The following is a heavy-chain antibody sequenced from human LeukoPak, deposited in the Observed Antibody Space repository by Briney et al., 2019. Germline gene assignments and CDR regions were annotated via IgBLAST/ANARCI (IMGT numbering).Heavy chain of an antibody. J-gene: IGHJ4*02. CDR2: IYYSGST. Sequence: SETLSLTCTVSGGSISSYYWSWIRQPPGKGLEWIGYIYYSGSTNYNPSLKSRVPISVDTAKNQFSLKLSSVTAADTAVYYCARLSAAGYDYWGQGTLVTVSS. CDR1: GGSISSYY. D-gene: IGHD6-13*01. V-gene: IGHV4-59*08. CDR3: ARLSAAGYDY.